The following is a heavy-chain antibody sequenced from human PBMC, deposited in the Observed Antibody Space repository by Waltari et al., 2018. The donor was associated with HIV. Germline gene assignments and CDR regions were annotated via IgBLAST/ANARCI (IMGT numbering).Heavy chain of an antibody. D-gene: IGHD2-15*01. CDR3: VTLYKQSPLYSNF. CDR2: FDPKNGKP. Sequence: QVHLIQSAFDMKRPGASVTIACKASGNPLSDLSMQWVRQGPGHRLEWMGGFDPKNGKPVYSQRFWGRVSLAEDTSEDTAYLELNRLTSDDTAVYYCVTLYKQSPLYSNFWGQGTLVTVSP. J-gene: IGHJ1*01. V-gene: IGHV1-24*01. CDR1: GNPLSDLS.